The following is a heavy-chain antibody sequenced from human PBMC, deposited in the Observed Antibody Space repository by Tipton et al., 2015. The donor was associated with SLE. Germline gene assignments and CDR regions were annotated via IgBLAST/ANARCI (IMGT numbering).Heavy chain of an antibody. J-gene: IGHJ2*01. V-gene: IGHV4-61*02. CDR2: IYTKGNT. CDR1: GGSLTSDTYY. Sequence: TLSLTCTVSGGSLTSDTYYWSWIRQPAGGGLEWIGRIYTKGNTNYNPSLKSRVTMSVDTSKNQFSLKLISVTAADTAVYYCAREFLNPVTTVHYYFDLWGRGTLVTVSS. CDR3: AREFLNPVTTVHYYFDL. D-gene: IGHD4-11*01.